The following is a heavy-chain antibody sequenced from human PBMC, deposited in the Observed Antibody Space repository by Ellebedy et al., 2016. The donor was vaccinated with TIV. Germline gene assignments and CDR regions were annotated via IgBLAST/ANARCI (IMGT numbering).Heavy chain of an antibody. CDR2: IKSMAGGGAT. CDR3: AWAGANWLGS. V-gene: IGHV3-15*01. Sequence: GGSLRLSCAASGFTFNDAWMTWVRQAPGKGLEWVGRIKSMAGGGATDYAAPVKGRFTISRDDSISTIYLQMNSLKSEDTAVYYCAWAGANWLGSWGQGTLVTVSS. J-gene: IGHJ5*01. CDR1: GFTFNDAW.